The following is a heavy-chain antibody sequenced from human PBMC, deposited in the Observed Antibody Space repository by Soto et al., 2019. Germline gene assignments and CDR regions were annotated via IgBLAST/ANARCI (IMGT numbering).Heavy chain of an antibody. CDR2: IYYSGST. V-gene: IGHV4-31*03. Sequence: SETLSLTCTVSVGSISSGGYYWSWIRQHPGKGMEWIGYIYYSGSTYYNPSLKSRVTISVDTSKNQFSLKLSSVTAADTAVYYCARDTPSYLDYGSGSYYNGMDVWGQGTTVTVSS. D-gene: IGHD3-10*01. CDR1: VGSISSGGYY. J-gene: IGHJ6*02. CDR3: ARDTPSYLDYGSGSYYNGMDV.